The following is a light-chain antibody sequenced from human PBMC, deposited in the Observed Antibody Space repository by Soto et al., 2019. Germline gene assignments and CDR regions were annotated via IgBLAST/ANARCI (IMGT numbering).Light chain of an antibody. CDR1: QSISSSY. CDR2: GAS. Sequence: EIVLTQSPGTLSLSPGKRATLSCRASQSISSSYLAWYQQRPGQAPRLLIYGASSRATGIPDRFSGSGSGTEFTLTISRLEPDDVAVYYCQQYDTSPPMYTFGQGTKVDIK. J-gene: IGKJ2*01. V-gene: IGKV3-20*01. CDR3: QQYDTSPPMYT.